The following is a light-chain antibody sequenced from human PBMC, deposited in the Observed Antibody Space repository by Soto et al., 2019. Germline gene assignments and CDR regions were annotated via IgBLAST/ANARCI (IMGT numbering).Light chain of an antibody. J-gene: IGLJ1*01. CDR2: DVT. V-gene: IGLV2-8*01. CDR1: SRDVGGYNY. Sequence: QSALTQPPSASGSPAQSVTISCTGTSRDVGGYNYVSWYQEHPGRAPKLMIYDVTKRPSGVPDRFSGSKSGNTASLTVSGLQAEDEADYYCSSYAGTHVVFGTGTKLTVL. CDR3: SSYAGTHVV.